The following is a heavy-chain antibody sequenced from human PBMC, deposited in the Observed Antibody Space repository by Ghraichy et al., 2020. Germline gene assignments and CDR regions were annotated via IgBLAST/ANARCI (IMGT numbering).Heavy chain of an antibody. J-gene: IGHJ5*02. CDR1: GGSISSYY. D-gene: IGHD2-2*01. CDR3: ARGGDCSSTSCYYNWFDP. V-gene: IGHV4-59*01. Sequence: SETLSLTCTVSGGSISSYYWSWIRQPPGKGLEWIGYIYYSGSTNYNPSLKSRVTISVDTSKNQFSLKLSSVTAADTAVYYCARGGDCSSTSCYYNWFDPWGQGTLVTVSS. CDR2: IYYSGST.